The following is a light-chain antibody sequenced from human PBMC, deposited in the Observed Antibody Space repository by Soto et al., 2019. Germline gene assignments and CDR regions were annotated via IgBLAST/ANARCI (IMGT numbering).Light chain of an antibody. J-gene: IGLJ2*01. Sequence: QSALTQPRSVSGSPGQSVTISCTGISSDVGHYNFVSWYQKYPGKAPKLVLYDVNKRPSGVPGRFSGSKSGNTASLTVSGLQSDDEADYYCSSYAGGYPVLFGGGTKPTVL. CDR2: DVN. CDR3: SSYAGGYPVL. V-gene: IGLV2-11*01. CDR1: SSDVGHYNF.